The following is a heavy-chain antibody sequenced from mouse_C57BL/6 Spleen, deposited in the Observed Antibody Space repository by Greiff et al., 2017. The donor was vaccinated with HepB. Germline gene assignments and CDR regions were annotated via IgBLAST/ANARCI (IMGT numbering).Heavy chain of an antibody. D-gene: IGHD1-1*01. J-gene: IGHJ2*01. Sequence: QVQLQQSGPELVKPGASVKISCKASGYSFTSYYIHWVKQRPGQGLEWIGWIYPGSGNTKYNEKFKGKATLTADTSSSTAYMQLSSLTSEDSAVYYCARSYYGSKGDWGQGTTLTVSS. CDR2: IYPGSGNT. CDR3: ARSYYGSKGD. V-gene: IGHV1-66*01. CDR1: GYSFTSYY.